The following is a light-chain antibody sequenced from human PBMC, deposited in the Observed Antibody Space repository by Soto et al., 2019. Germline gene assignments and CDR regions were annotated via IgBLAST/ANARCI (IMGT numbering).Light chain of an antibody. J-gene: IGKJ4*01. V-gene: IGKV3D-15*01. CDR1: QSVSSN. CDR3: QPYNKWPLS. CDR2: VAS. Sequence: EIVMTQSPATLSVSPGERATLSCRASQSVSSNLAWYQQKPGQAPRLLIYVASTRATGIPARFSGSGSGTEFTLTISSLQSEDFAVSYCQPYNKWPLSFGGGTKVEIK.